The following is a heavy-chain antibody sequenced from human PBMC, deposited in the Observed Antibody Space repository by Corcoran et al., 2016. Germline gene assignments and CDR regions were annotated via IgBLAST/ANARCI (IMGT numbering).Heavy chain of an antibody. D-gene: IGHD4-17*01. Sequence: QVQLVQSGAEVKKPGASVKVSCKASGYTFTSYGISWVRQAPGQGLEWMGWISAYNGNTNYAQKLQGRVTMTTDTSTSTAYVELRSWRSDDTAVYYWARYYGDYVLPDYWGQGTLVTFSS. CDR1: GYTFTSYG. CDR2: ISAYNGNT. CDR3: ARYYGDYVLPDY. V-gene: IGHV1-18*01. J-gene: IGHJ4*02.